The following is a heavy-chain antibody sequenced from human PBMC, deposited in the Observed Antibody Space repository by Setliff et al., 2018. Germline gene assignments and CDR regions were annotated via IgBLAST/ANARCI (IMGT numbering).Heavy chain of an antibody. CDR2: IYTSWST. D-gene: IGHD3-10*01. Sequence: PSETLSLTCTVSGDSISSRRNYWGWFRQPAGKELEWIGQIYTSWSTNYNPSLKSRVTISLDTSKNQFSLSLTSVTAEDTAVYFCARESATIGEFPLYYFDKWGQGIPVTVSS. J-gene: IGHJ4*02. CDR3: ARESATIGEFPLYYFDK. CDR1: GDSISSRRNY. V-gene: IGHV4-61*09.